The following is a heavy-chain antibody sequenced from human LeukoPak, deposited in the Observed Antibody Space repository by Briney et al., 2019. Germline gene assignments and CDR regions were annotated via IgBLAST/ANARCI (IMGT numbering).Heavy chain of an antibody. J-gene: IGHJ6*02. D-gene: IGHD2-2*02. Sequence: GGSLRLSCAPSGFTFDVYTIHWVRPAPGRGLEWVSLISRDGGSTYYADSVKGRFNISRDNSKNSLYLQMNSLRTEDTALYYCAKDYCRSTSCYTWGRLSYYYYGMDVWGQGTTVTVS. CDR2: ISRDGGST. V-gene: IGHV3-43*01. CDR1: GFTFDVYT. CDR3: AKDYCRSTSCYTWGRLSYYYYGMDV.